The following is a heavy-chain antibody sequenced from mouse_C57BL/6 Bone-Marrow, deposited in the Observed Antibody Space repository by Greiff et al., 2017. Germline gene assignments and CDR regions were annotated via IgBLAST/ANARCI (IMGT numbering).Heavy chain of an antibody. CDR3: ARDYDVDY. Sequence: VQLQQSGAELVRPGASVKLSCKASGYTFTDYYINWVKQRPGQGLEWIARIYPGSGNTYYNEKFKGKDTLTAEKSSSTAYMQLSSLTSEDSAVYFCARDYDVDYWGQGTTLTVSS. CDR2: IYPGSGNT. CDR1: GYTFTDYY. V-gene: IGHV1-76*01. J-gene: IGHJ2*01. D-gene: IGHD2-4*01.